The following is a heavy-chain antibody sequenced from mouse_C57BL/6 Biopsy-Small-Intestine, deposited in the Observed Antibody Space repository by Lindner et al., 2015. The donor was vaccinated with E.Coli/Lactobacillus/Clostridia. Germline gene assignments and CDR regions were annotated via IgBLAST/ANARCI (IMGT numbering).Heavy chain of an antibody. CDR1: GYAFTNYL. J-gene: IGHJ2*01. CDR2: INPGSGGT. CDR3: ARTSYLGY. Sequence: VQLQESGAELVRPGTSVKVSCKASGYAFTNYLIEWVKQRPGQGLEWIGMINPGSGGTNYNEKFKGKATLTADKSSNTAYMQLSSLTSEDSAVYFCARTSYLGYWGQGTTLTVSS. V-gene: IGHV1-54*01.